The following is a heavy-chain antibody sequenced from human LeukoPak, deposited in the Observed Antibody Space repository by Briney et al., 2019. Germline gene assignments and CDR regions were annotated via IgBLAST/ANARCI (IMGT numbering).Heavy chain of an antibody. V-gene: IGHV1-69*13. Sequence: GASVKVSCKASGYTFTSYYMHWVRQAPGQGLEWMGGIIPIFGTANYAQKFQGRVTITADESTSTAYMELSSLRSEDTAVYYCARISSWYFNYYYYMDVWGKGTTVTISS. D-gene: IGHD6-13*01. J-gene: IGHJ6*03. CDR1: GYTFTSYY. CDR2: IIPIFGTA. CDR3: ARISSWYFNYYYYMDV.